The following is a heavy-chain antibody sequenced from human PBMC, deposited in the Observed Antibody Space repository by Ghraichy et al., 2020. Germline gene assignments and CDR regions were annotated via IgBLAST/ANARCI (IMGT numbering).Heavy chain of an antibody. Sequence: GGSLRLSCAASGFTDSLNYMNWLPQAPGTGLVWVSVIYSGGGTAYADSVKGRFTISRDSYKNTLYLQLNRLRFEDTAVYYCATDQGLGAFDVWGQGTMVTVSS. CDR3: ATDQGLGAFDV. CDR1: GFTDSLNY. V-gene: IGHV3-53*01. CDR2: IYSGGGT. J-gene: IGHJ3*01. D-gene: IGHD5/OR15-5a*01.